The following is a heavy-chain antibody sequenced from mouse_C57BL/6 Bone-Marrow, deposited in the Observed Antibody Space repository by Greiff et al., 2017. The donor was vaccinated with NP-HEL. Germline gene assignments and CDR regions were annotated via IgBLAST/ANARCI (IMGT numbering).Heavy chain of an antibody. V-gene: IGHV1-64*01. D-gene: IGHD2-2*01. J-gene: IGHJ4*01. CDR3: ARSAEGLGYDPQLDY. CDR1: GYTFTSYW. CDR2: IHPNSGST. Sequence: QVQLQQPGAELVKPGASVKLSCKASGYTFTSYWMHWVKQRPGQGLEWIGMIHPNSGSTNYNEKFKSKATLTVDKSSSTAYMQLSSLTSEDSAVYYCARSAEGLGYDPQLDYWGQGTSVTVSS.